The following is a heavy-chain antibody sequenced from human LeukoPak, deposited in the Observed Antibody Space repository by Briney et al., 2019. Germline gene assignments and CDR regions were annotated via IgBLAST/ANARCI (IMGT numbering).Heavy chain of an antibody. CDR1: GYTFTSYD. CDR3: ARGPVEMARKNWFDP. Sequence: ASVKVSCKASGYTFTSYDINWVRQATGQGLEWMGWMNPNSGNTGYVQKFQGRVTMTRNTSISTAYMELSSLRSEDTAVYYCARGPVEMARKNWFDPWGQGTLVTVSS. J-gene: IGHJ5*02. V-gene: IGHV1-8*01. CDR2: MNPNSGNT. D-gene: IGHD5-24*01.